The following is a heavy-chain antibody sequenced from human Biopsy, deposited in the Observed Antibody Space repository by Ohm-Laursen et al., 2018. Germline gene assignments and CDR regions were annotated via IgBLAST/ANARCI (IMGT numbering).Heavy chain of an antibody. CDR1: GGSFSGTY. CDR3: ARGMRSSGWPYFDS. Sequence: GTLSLTCAVSGGSFSGTYWSWIRQTPGKGLEWIGEINHSGSTKYNPSFESRVTISVDTSKNQFSLKLSSVTAADTAIYYCARGMRSSGWPYFDSWGQGTLVTVSS. J-gene: IGHJ4*02. CDR2: INHSGST. D-gene: IGHD6-19*01. V-gene: IGHV4-34*01.